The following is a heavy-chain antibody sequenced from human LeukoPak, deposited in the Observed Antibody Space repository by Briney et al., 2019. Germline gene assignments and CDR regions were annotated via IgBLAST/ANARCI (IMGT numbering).Heavy chain of an antibody. CDR3: ARELTLPSVMKRSGCYLNY. V-gene: IGHV1-69*13. D-gene: IGHD3-10*01. CDR2: IIPIFGTA. Sequence: GGSVKSSPATSGGTFSRYAISWVRQTPGQGLEWMGGIIPIFGTANYAQKFQGRVTITADESTSTAYMELNSLRSEDTAVYYCARELTLPSVMKRSGCYLNYWGQGTLVTVSS. CDR1: GGTFSRYA. J-gene: IGHJ4*02.